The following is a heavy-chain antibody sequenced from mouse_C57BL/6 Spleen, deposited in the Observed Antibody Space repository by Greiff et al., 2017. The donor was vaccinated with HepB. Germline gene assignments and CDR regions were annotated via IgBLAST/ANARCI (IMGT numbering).Heavy chain of an antibody. J-gene: IGHJ3*01. CDR2: IHPSDSDT. V-gene: IGHV1-74*01. CDR1: GYTFTSYW. Sequence: QVQLQQPGAELVKPGASVKVSCKASGYTFTSYWMHWVKQRPGQGLEWIGRIHPSDSDTNYNQEFKGKATLTVDKSSSTAYMQLSSLTSEDSAVYYCAIWEDSSGYPFAYWGQGTLVTVSA. D-gene: IGHD3-2*02. CDR3: AIWEDSSGYPFAY.